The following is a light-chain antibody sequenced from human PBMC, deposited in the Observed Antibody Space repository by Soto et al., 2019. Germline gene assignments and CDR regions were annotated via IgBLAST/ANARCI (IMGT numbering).Light chain of an antibody. J-gene: IGKJ2*01. Sequence: EIVLTQSPGPLSLSPGARVTLSCRASQSVSSSYLAWYQQKPAQAPRLLIYGASNRATGIPERFSGSGSGTDFTLTISRLEPEDVAVYYCQQYGGSPPYTFGQGTKLEIK. CDR2: GAS. CDR1: QSVSSSY. CDR3: QQYGGSPPYT. V-gene: IGKV3-20*01.